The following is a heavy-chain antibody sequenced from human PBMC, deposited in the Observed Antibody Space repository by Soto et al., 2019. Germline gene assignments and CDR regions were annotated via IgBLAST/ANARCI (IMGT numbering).Heavy chain of an antibody. J-gene: IGHJ6*02. V-gene: IGHV3-23*01. CDR1: GFIFSSYA. Sequence: GGSLRLSCEASGFIFSSYAITWVRQAPGKGLEWVSAISGSGGSTYYADSVKGRFTISRDNSKNTLYLQMNSLRAEDTAVYYCAKNPPGPYCHVMDVWGQGTTVTVSS. CDR3: AKNPPGPYCHVMDV. CDR2: ISGSGGST.